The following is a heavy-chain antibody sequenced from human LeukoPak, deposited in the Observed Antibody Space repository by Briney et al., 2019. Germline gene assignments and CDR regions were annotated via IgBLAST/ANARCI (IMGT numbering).Heavy chain of an antibody. J-gene: IGHJ5*02. CDR2: IYYSGST. D-gene: IGHD3-3*01. CDR3: ARSPYYDFWSGYNNWFDP. Sequence: SETLSLTCSVSGGSISSSSYFWGWIRQPPGKGLEWIGSIYYSGSTYYNPSLKSRVTISEDTSKNQFSLNLSSVTASDTAVYYCARSPYYDFWSGYNNWFDPWGQGTLVTVSS. V-gene: IGHV4-39*07. CDR1: GGSISSSSYF.